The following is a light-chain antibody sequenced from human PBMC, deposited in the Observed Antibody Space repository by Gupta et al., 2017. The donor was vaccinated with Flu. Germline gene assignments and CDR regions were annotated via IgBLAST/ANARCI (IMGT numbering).Light chain of an antibody. Sequence: STIVINFVTWYQHLPGTAPRLLNYNDNQRPSGVPDRFSGSKSGTSASLAIGGLQSEDEADYYCAAWDDSLTALSADGSLTGLWVFGGGTKLSVL. CDR3: AAWDDSLTALSADGSLTGLWV. CDR1: STIVINF. V-gene: IGLV1-44*01. J-gene: IGLJ3*02. CDR2: NDN.